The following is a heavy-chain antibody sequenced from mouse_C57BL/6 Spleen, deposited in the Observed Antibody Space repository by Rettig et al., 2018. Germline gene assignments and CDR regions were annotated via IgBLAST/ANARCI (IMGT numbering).Heavy chain of an antibody. V-gene: IGHV1-76*01. CDR3: ARGAY. J-gene: IGHJ3*01. CDR1: FTDYY. CDR2: IYPGSGNT. Sequence: FTDYYINWVKQRPGQGLEWIARIYPGSGNTYYNEKFKGKATLTAEKSSSTAYMQLSSLTSEDSAVYFCARGAYWGQGTLVTVSA.